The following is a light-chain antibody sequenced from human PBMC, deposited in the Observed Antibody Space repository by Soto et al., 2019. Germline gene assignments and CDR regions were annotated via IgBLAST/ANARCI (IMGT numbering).Light chain of an antibody. J-gene: IGLJ2*01. Sequence: QSALTQPASVSGSPGQSITLSCIGTNSDIGAYNYVSWYQQHPGEAPKLMIYEVTKRPSGVSHRFSGSKSGSTASLTISGLQAADEADYYCSSFTRSNTPVFGGGTKLTVL. CDR3: SSFTRSNTPV. V-gene: IGLV2-14*01. CDR1: NSDIGAYNY. CDR2: EVT.